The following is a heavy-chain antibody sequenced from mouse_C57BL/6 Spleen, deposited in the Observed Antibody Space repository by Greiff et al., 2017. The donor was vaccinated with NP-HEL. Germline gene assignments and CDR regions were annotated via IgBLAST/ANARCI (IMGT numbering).Heavy chain of an antibody. Sequence: VQLQQSGPGLVKPSQSLSLTCSVTGYSITSGYYWNWIRQFPGNKLEWMGYISYDGSNNYNPSLKNRISITRDTSKNQFFLKLNSVTTEETATCYCARSYDGPWYFDVWGTGTTVTVSS. D-gene: IGHD2-3*01. CDR3: ARSYDGPWYFDV. J-gene: IGHJ1*03. CDR2: ISYDGSN. V-gene: IGHV3-6*01. CDR1: GYSITSGYY.